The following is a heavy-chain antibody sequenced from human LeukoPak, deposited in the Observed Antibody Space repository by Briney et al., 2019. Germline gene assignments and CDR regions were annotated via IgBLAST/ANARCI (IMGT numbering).Heavy chain of an antibody. CDR3: ARGSSSGYLRVKLDS. Sequence: GGSLRLSCAVSGFIVSSNYMTWVRQAPGMGLEWVSSLYSGGNTYYAESVRGRFTVSRDKTKNTLYLQMNSLRAEDTAVYYCARGSSSGYLRVKLDSWGQGTLVTVSS. J-gene: IGHJ4*02. CDR2: LYSGGNT. CDR1: GFIVSSNY. D-gene: IGHD6-19*01. V-gene: IGHV3-53*01.